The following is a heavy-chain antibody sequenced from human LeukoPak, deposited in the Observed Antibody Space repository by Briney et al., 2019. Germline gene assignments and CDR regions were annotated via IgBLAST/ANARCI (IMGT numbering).Heavy chain of an antibody. CDR2: ISYDGSNK. J-gene: IGHJ4*02. CDR3: ARNEAAAGTHYFDY. V-gene: IGHV3-30*04. D-gene: IGHD6-13*01. Sequence: PGGSLRLSCAASGFTFSSYAMHWVRQAPGKGLEWVAVISYDGSNKYYAGSVKGRFTISRDNSKNTLYLQTNSLRAEDTAVYYCARNEAAAGTHYFDYWGQGTLVTVSS. CDR1: GFTFSSYA.